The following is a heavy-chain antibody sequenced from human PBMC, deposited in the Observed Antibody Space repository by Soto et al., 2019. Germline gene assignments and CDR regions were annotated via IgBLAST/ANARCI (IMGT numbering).Heavy chain of an antibody. CDR3: ALALGPPTGLDY. CDR1: GASTVSHYH. J-gene: IGHJ4*02. CDR2: IFNSGTT. D-gene: IGHD6-19*01. V-gene: IGHV4-31*02. Sequence: QVLLQESGPGLVQPSQTLSLTCSVSGASTVSHYHWTWIRQPPGKGLEWMGYIFNSGTTFYNPSHTSRLSISMDTSGNHFSLELRSVTAADTAVYYCALALGPPTGLDYWGQGTLVTVSS.